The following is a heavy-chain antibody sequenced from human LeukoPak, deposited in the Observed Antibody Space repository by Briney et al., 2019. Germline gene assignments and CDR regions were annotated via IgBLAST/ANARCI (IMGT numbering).Heavy chain of an antibody. CDR1: GFTFSSYA. V-gene: IGHV3-23*01. CDR2: ISGSGGST. J-gene: IGHJ4*02. Sequence: GGSLRLSCAASGFTFSSYAMSWVRQAPGKGLEWVSAISGSGGSTYYADSVKGRFTISRDNSKNTLYLQMNSLRAEDTALYYCAKEGYCSSTSCYRTFDYWGQGTLVTVSS. D-gene: IGHD2-2*02. CDR3: AKEGYCSSTSCYRTFDY.